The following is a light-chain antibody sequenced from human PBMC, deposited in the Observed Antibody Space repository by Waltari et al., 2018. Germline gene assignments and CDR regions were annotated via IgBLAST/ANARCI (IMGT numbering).Light chain of an antibody. Sequence: ELVMTQSPATLSVSPGERASRSCRASQRASTSLAWYQQTPGQAPRLLIYRASTRAAGIPDRFSGSGSGTEFTLTISSLQSEDSAIYYCQQYNIWPWTFGQGTKVDIK. CDR2: RAS. J-gene: IGKJ1*01. CDR1: QRASTS. CDR3: QQYNIWPWT. V-gene: IGKV3-15*01.